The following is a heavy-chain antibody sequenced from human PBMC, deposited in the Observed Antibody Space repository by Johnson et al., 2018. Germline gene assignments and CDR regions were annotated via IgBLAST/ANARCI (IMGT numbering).Heavy chain of an antibody. CDR2: IRSKAYGGTT. Sequence: VQLVESGGGLVQPGRSLRLSCTASGFTFGDYAMSWFRQAPGKGLEWVGFIRSKAYGGTTEYAASVTGRFTIPRDDSKSIAYLQMNSLKTEDPAVYYCTRDNGAGKYGGLRDAFDIWGQGTMVTVSS. J-gene: IGHJ3*02. D-gene: IGHD1-14*01. CDR1: GFTFGDYA. V-gene: IGHV3-49*03. CDR3: TRDNGAGKYGGLRDAFDI.